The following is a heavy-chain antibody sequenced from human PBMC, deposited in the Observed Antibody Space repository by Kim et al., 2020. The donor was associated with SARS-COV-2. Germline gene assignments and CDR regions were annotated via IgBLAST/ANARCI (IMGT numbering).Heavy chain of an antibody. J-gene: IGHJ4*02. V-gene: IGHV3-23*01. Sequence: GGSLRLSCAASGFTFSNYAMSWVRQAPGKGLEWVSAISGSGGSTYYADSVKGRFTISRDNSKNTLYLQMNSLRAEDTAVYYCATGEADQIFWEREPYYFDYWGQGTLVTVSS. CDR3: ATGEADQIFWEREPYYFDY. CDR1: GFTFSNYA. CDR2: ISGSGGST. D-gene: IGHD1-26*01.